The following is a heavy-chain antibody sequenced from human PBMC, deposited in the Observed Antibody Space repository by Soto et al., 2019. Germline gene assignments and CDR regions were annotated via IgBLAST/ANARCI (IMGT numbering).Heavy chain of an antibody. J-gene: IGHJ4*02. Sequence: GASVKVSCKASGYTFTSYYMHWVRQAPGQGLEWMGIINPSGGSTSYAQKFQGRVTMTRDTSTSTVYMELSSLRSEDTAVYYCARVSGGDDFWSGYIDYWGQGTLDTVSS. D-gene: IGHD3-3*01. CDR1: GYTFTSYY. V-gene: IGHV1-46*03. CDR2: INPSGGST. CDR3: ARVSGGDDFWSGYIDY.